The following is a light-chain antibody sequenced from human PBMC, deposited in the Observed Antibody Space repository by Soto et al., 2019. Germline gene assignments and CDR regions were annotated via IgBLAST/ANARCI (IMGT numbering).Light chain of an antibody. Sequence: IQITQSPSALSPFARDSVTITSRASQNIRNYLNWYQQKPGRAPKILIYAASSLQSGVPSRFSGSLSGTDFTLTISSLEPEDFAVDYCQQGSNWPLTVWGGTKVDIK. V-gene: IGKV1-39*01. J-gene: IGKJ4*01. CDR3: QQGSNWPLT. CDR2: AAS. CDR1: QNIRNY.